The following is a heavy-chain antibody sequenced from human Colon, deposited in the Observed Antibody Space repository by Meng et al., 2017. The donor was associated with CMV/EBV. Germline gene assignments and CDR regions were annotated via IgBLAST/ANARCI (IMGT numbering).Heavy chain of an antibody. CDR2: IGWNSGSI. Sequence: GGSLRLSCAASGFTFDDYDMHWVRQVPGKGLEWVSGIGWNSGSIAYADSVKGRFTISRDNAKNSVYLQMNSLRAEDTALYYCAKELGLRFFSYGMDVWGQGTTVTVSS. D-gene: IGHD3-3*01. CDR1: GFTFDDYD. CDR3: AKELGLRFFSYGMDV. J-gene: IGHJ6*02. V-gene: IGHV3-9*01.